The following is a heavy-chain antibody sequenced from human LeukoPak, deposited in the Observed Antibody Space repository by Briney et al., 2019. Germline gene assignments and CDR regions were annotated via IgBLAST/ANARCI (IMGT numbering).Heavy chain of an antibody. CDR3: AKDFVPAAMFAWFDD. V-gene: IGHV3-23*01. D-gene: IGHD2-2*01. CDR1: GFTFSSYA. J-gene: IGHJ4*02. Sequence: GGSLRPSCAASGFTFSSYAMNWVRQAPGKGLEWVSVISVSGGGTFYADSVKGRFTISRDNSKNTLYLQMNSLRPEDTAVYYCAKDFVPAAMFAWFDDWGQGTLVTVSS. CDR2: ISVSGGGT.